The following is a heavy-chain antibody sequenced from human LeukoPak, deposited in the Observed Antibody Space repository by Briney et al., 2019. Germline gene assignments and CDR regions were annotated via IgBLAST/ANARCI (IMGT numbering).Heavy chain of an antibody. Sequence: GGSLRLSCVASGLTFSNYWMHWVRQPPGKGLVWVSRIYGDGRTTNYADSVKGRFTISRDNAKNTVYLEMNSLSVEDTATYYCIRDFRSADLWGQGTLVTVTS. CDR1: GLTFSNYW. V-gene: IGHV3-74*01. CDR3: IRDFRSADL. J-gene: IGHJ5*02. CDR2: IYGDGRTT.